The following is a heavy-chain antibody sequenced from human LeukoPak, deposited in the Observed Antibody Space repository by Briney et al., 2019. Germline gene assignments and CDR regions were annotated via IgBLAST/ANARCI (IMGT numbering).Heavy chain of an antibody. CDR2: INPNSDGT. CDR3: ARYDEYCSSTSCQYYFDY. J-gene: IGHJ4*02. CDR1: GYTFTGYY. D-gene: IGHD2-2*01. V-gene: IGHV1-2*02. Sequence: ASVKVSCKASGYTFTGYYMHWLRQAPGQGLEWMGWINPNSDGTNYAQKFQGRVTMTRNTSISTAYMELSRLTSEETAVYYCARYDEYCSSTSCQYYFDYWGQGTLATVSS.